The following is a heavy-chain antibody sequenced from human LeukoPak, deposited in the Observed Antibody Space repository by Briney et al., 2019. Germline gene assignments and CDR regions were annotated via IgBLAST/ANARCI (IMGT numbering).Heavy chain of an antibody. CDR2: ISAYNGNT. CDR3: ARGGLQWSYYYGMDV. V-gene: IGHV1-18*01. D-gene: IGHD4-23*01. J-gene: IGHJ6*02. Sequence: ASVTVSCKASGYTFTSYGISWVRQAPGQGLEWMGWISAYNGNTNYAQKLQGRVTMTTDTSTSTVYMELSSLRSEDTAVYYCARGGLQWSYYYGMDVWGQGTTVTVSS. CDR1: GYTFTSYG.